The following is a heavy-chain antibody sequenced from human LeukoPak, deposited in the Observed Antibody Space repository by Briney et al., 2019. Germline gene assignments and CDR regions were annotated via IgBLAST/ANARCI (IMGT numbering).Heavy chain of an antibody. D-gene: IGHD2-2*02. V-gene: IGHV3-49*04. Sequence: GGSLRLSCTASGFTFGDYAMSWVRQAPGKGLEWVGFIRSKAYGGTTEYAASVKGRFTISRDDSKSIAYLQMNSLKTEDTAVYYCTRDPIRSYYYYGMDVWGKGTTVTVSS. J-gene: IGHJ6*04. CDR1: GFTFGDYA. CDR2: IRSKAYGGTT. CDR3: TRDPIRSYYYYGMDV.